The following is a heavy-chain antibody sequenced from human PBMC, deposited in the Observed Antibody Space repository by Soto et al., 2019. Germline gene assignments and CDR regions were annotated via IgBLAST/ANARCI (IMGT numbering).Heavy chain of an antibody. J-gene: IGHJ5*02. CDR1: GFTFSSYS. CDR2: IRSSSSTI. Sequence: EVQLVESGGGLVQPGGSLRLSCAASGFTFSSYSMNWVCQAPGKGLEWVSYIRSSSSTIYYADSVKGRFTISRDNAKNSRYPQMDSLRAGDTAVYYCARHPERIAPIGCFDPWGQGALVTVSS. CDR3: ARHPERIAPIGCFDP. V-gene: IGHV3-48*01. D-gene: IGHD6-13*01.